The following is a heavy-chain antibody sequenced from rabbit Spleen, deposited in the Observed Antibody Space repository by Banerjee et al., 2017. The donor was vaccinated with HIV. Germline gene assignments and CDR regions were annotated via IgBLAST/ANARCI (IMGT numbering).Heavy chain of an antibody. CDR3: ARDLPDVIGWNFGW. Sequence: QSLEESGGDLVKPGASLTLTCTASGVSFSVSSYMCWVRQAPGKGLEWIACINIVTGKPVYATWAKGRYTFSKTSSTTVTLEMTSLTAADTATYFCARDLPDVIGWNFGWWGPGTLVTVS. D-gene: IGHD1-1*01. CDR2: INIVTGKP. V-gene: IGHV1S40*01. CDR1: GVSFSVSSY. J-gene: IGHJ4*01.